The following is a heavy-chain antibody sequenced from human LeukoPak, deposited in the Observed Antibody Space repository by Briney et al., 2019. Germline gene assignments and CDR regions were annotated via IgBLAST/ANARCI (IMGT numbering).Heavy chain of an antibody. Sequence: SETLSLTCTVSGGSISSYYWSWIRQPPGKGLEWIGYIYYSGSTNYNPSLKSRVTISVDTSKNQFSLKLSSVTAADTAVYYCARGSCSSTGCYHFDYWGQGTLVTVSS. J-gene: IGHJ4*02. CDR2: IYYSGST. V-gene: IGHV4-59*01. D-gene: IGHD2-2*01. CDR3: ARGSCSSTGCYHFDY. CDR1: GGSISSYY.